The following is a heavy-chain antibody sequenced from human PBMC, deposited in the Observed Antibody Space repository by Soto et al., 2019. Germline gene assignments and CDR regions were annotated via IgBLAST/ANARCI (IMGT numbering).Heavy chain of an antibody. CDR1: GYTFTSYG. CDR2: ISAYNGNT. V-gene: IGHV1-18*01. J-gene: IGHJ4*02. CDR3: AREEVVDCSSTTCEAFDY. D-gene: IGHD2-2*01. Sequence: ASVKVSCKASGYTFTSYGISWVRQAPGQGLEWMGWISAYNGNTNYAQKLQGRVTMTTDTSTSTAYMELRSLRSDDTAVYYCAREEVVDCSSTTCEAFDYWGQGALVTVSS.